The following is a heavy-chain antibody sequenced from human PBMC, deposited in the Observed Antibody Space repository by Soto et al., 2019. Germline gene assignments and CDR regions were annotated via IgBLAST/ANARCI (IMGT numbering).Heavy chain of an antibody. V-gene: IGHV3-21*01. CDR3: ARERWFGEAGFDS. Sequence: GSLRLSCAASGFTFSSYNMNWVRQAPGKGLEWVSCVSSGSSYVYYADSLKGRFTISRDNAKNSLYLQMNSLTAEDTAVYYCARERWFGEAGFDSWGQGTLVTVSS. J-gene: IGHJ4*02. CDR1: GFTFSSYN. CDR2: VSSGSSYV. D-gene: IGHD3-10*01.